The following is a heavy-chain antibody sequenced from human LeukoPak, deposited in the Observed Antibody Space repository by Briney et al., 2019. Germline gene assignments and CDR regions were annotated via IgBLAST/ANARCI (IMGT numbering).Heavy chain of an antibody. CDR1: GYTFTSYG. V-gene: IGHV1-18*01. J-gene: IGHJ5*02. Sequence: ASVKVSCKASGYTFTSYGISWVRQAPGQGLEWMGWISAYNGNTNYAQKLQGRVTMTTDTSTSTAYMELRSLRSDDTAVYYCARDRRSCSSTSCYVGSEGRWSDPWGQGTLVTVSS. CDR2: ISAYNGNT. CDR3: ARDRRSCSSTSCYVGSEGRWSDP. D-gene: IGHD2-2*01.